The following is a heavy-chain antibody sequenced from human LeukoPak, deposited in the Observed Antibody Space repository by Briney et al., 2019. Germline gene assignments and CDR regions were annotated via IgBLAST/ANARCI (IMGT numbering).Heavy chain of an antibody. D-gene: IGHD3-3*01. J-gene: IGHJ6*02. Sequence: ASVKVSCKASGYTFTSYGISWVRQAPGQGLEWMGWISAYNGNTNYAQKLQGRVTMTTDTSTSTAYMELRSLRSDDTAVYYCASNNDFWSGYYPYYGMDVWGQGTTVTVSS. V-gene: IGHV1-18*01. CDR2: ISAYNGNT. CDR1: GYTFTSYG. CDR3: ASNNDFWSGYYPYYGMDV.